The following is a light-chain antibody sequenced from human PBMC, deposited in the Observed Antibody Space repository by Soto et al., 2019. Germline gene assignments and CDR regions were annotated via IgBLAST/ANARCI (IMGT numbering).Light chain of an antibody. CDR3: QQYGTSPST. J-gene: IGKJ1*01. CDR1: QSVSSSY. Sequence: ELVLTQSPGTLSLSPGARATLSCRAGQSVSSSYLAWYQQNHGQAPRPLIYGASSRATGIPDRFSGSGSGTDLTITISRLEPEDFEVYDCQQYGTSPSTFGQGTKVDIK. CDR2: GAS. V-gene: IGKV3-20*01.